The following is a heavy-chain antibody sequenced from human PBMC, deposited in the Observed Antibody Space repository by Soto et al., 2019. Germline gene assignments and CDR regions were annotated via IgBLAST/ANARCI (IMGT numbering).Heavy chain of an antibody. J-gene: IGHJ3*02. V-gene: IGHV3-9*03. CDR2: ISWNSGSI. CDR3: AKDPRGEGSYAFDI. D-gene: IGHD3-10*01. Sequence: GGSLRLSCAASGFTFDDYAMHWVRQAPGKGLEWVSGISWNSGSIGYADSVKGRFTISRDNAKNSLYLQMNSLRAEDMALYYCAKDPRGEGSYAFDIWGQGTMVTVSS. CDR1: GFTFDDYA.